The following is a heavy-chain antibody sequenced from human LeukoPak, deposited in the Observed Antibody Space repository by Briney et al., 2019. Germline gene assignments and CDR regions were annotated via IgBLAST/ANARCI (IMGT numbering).Heavy chain of an antibody. CDR2: IKEGGSEK. Sequence: GGSLRLSCAASGFTFGSYWMSWVRQAPGKGLEWVANIKEGGSEKHYVDSVKGRFTISRDNARNSLFLQMNSLRAEDTAVYYCARTYCSGGSCYSGNGFYYYYYMDVWGKGTTVTVSS. V-gene: IGHV3-7*01. CDR1: GFTFGSYW. CDR3: ARTYCSGGSCYSGNGFYYYYYMDV. J-gene: IGHJ6*03. D-gene: IGHD2-15*01.